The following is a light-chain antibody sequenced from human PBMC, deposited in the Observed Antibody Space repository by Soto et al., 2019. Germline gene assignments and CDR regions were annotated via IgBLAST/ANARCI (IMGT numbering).Light chain of an antibody. V-gene: IGLV2-11*01. Sequence: QSALTQPRSASGSPGQSITISCTGTSSDVGGYNYVSWYQQHPAKAPKLIIFDVSKRPSGVPNRFSGSKSGNTASLTISGLRADDEADYYCCSYVGRNTYVFGTGTQLTVL. CDR2: DVS. CDR1: SSDVGGYNY. J-gene: IGLJ1*01. CDR3: CSYVGRNTYV.